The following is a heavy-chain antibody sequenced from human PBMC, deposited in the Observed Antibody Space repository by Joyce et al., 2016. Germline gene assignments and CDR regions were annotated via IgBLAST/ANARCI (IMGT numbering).Heavy chain of an antibody. D-gene: IGHD4-23*01. CDR1: GGSVSSDDHY. J-gene: IGHJ4*02. CDR3: ARVQAEDDNGGNTYFDY. CDR2: IYDSGRT. V-gene: IGHV4-30-4*01. Sequence: QVHLQESGPGLLKPSQTLSLTCTVSGGSVSSDDHYLSWLRQPPGKGLEWIGYIYDSGRTYYNPSLQSRVTISVDTSKNQFSLKLPFVTAADTAVYYCARVQAEDDNGGNTYFDYWGQGALVTVSS.